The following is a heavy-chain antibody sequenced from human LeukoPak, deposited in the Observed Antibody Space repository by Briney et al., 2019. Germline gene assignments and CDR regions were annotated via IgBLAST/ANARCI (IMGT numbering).Heavy chain of an antibody. CDR2: IYTSGST. CDR3: ARDRGDYGSGSYLGY. D-gene: IGHD3-10*01. V-gene: IGHV4-4*07. CDR1: DSSISSYY. J-gene: IGHJ4*02. Sequence: SETLSLTCTVSDSSISSYYWSWIRQPAGKGQEWIGRIYTSGSTNYNPSLTSRVTMSVDTSKNQFSLKLSSVTAADTAVYYCARDRGDYGSGSYLGYWGQGTLVTVSS.